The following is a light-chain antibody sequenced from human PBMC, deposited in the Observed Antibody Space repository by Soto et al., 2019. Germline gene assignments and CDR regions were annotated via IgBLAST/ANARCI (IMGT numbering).Light chain of an antibody. V-gene: IGKV1-5*01. Sequence: DIKKTHSPSTLSASIGYRVTITCRASQSIISLLSWYHHKPGKAPKLLIYDASSLESGAPSRFSGSGSGTDFPLTIRSLHPEPFATYFCQQYNKLTPIPLGQGTRLEIK. CDR1: QSIISL. J-gene: IGKJ5*01. CDR3: QQYNKLTPIP. CDR2: DAS.